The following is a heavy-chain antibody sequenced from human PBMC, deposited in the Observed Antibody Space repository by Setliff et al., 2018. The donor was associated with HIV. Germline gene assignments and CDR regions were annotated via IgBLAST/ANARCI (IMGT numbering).Heavy chain of an antibody. Sequence: SVKVSCKASGGAFSGYALSWVRQAPGQGLEWMGGLIPILGIAQYAQKFHGRVTISADTSTTTAYLEVSSLRSEDTAVYYCARGWMATLNGPLGYWGQGTLVTVSS. CDR3: ARGWMATLNGPLGY. CDR1: GGAFSGYA. V-gene: IGHV1-69*10. D-gene: IGHD5-12*01. CDR2: LIPILGIA. J-gene: IGHJ4*02.